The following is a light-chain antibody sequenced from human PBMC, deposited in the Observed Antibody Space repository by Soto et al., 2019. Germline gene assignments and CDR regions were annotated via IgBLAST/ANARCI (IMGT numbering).Light chain of an antibody. CDR2: AVS. J-gene: IGLJ3*02. V-gene: IGLV2-14*01. Sequence: QSALTQPASVSGSPGQSITISCTGTSSDIGAYNYVAWYQHHPGKAPRLMIYAVSDRPSGVSNRFSGSKSGNTAYMTISGLQAEDEAEYYCGSSTTRTTLVFGGGTKLTVL. CDR3: GSSTTRTTLV. CDR1: SSDIGAYNY.